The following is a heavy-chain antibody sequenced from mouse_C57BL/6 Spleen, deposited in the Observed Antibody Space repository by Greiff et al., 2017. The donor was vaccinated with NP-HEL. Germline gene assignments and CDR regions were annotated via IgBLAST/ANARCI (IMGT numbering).Heavy chain of an antibody. D-gene: IGHD1-1*01. J-gene: IGHJ2*01. CDR3: ARKVITTVELRDY. Sequence: QVQLQQPGAELVKPGASVKLSCKASGYTFTSYWMHWVKQRPGQGLEWIGMIHPNSGSTNYNEKFKSKATLTVDKSSSTAYMQLSSLTSEDSAVYYCARKVITTVELRDYWGQGTTLTVSS. CDR2: IHPNSGST. CDR1: GYTFTSYW. V-gene: IGHV1-64*01.